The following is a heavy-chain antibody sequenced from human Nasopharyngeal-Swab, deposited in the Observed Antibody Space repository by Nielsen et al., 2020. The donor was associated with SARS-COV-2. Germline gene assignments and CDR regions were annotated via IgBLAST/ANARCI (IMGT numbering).Heavy chain of an antibody. CDR3: AKDIGSAAAGYDY. CDR1: GFTFDDYA. V-gene: IGHV3-43*02. D-gene: IGHD6-13*01. Sequence: GGSRRLSCEASGFTFDDYAMHWVRKAQGKGLEWVSLISGDGGSTYYADSVKGRFTISRDNRKNSLYLQMNSLRTEDTALYYCAKDIGSAAAGYDYWGQGTLVTVSS. J-gene: IGHJ4*02. CDR2: ISGDGGST.